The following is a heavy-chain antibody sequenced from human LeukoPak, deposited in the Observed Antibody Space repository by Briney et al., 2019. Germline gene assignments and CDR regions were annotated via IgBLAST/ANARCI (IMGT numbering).Heavy chain of an antibody. CDR3: AIQKGYCSGGSCYYSDY. CDR1: GFTFSSYA. V-gene: IGHV3-23*01. D-gene: IGHD2-15*01. CDR2: LSGSGAST. Sequence: GGSLRLSCAASGFTFSSYAMSWVRQAPGKGLEWVSTLSGSGASTSYADSVKGRFTISRDNSKNTLYLQMNSLRAEDTARYYCAIQKGYCSGGSCYYSDYWGQGTLVTVSS. J-gene: IGHJ4*02.